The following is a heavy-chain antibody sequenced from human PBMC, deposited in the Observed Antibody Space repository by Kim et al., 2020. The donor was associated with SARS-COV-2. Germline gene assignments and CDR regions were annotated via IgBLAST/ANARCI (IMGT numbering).Heavy chain of an antibody. Sequence: GGSLRLSCAASGFTFSNAWMSWVRQAPGKGLEWVGRIKSKTDGGTTDYAAPVKGRFTISRDDSKNTLYLQMNSLKTEDTAVYYCTTVIVVVAATSPWYFDYWGQGTLVTVSS. CDR1: GFTFSNAW. J-gene: IGHJ4*02. D-gene: IGHD2-15*01. CDR3: TTVIVVVAATSPWYFDY. V-gene: IGHV3-15*01. CDR2: IKSKTDGGTT.